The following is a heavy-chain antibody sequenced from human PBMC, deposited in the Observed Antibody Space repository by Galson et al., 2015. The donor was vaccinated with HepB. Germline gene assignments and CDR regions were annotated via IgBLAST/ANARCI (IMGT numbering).Heavy chain of an antibody. D-gene: IGHD1-26*01. CDR1: GLTFSSYA. CDR3: VTELRGAFDI. CDR2: ISSNGGST. V-gene: IGHV3-64D*06. Sequence: SLRLSCAASGLTFSSYAMHWVRQAPGKGLEYVSAISSNGGSTYYADSVKGRFTISRDNSKNTLYLQMSSLRAEDTAVYYCVTELRGAFDIWGQGTMVTVSS. J-gene: IGHJ3*02.